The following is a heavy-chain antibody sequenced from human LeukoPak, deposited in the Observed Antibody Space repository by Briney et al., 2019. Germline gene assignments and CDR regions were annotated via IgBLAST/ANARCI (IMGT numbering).Heavy chain of an antibody. CDR1: GFTFSSYW. Sequence: PGGSLRLSCAASGFTFSSYWMSWVRQAPGKGLEWVANIKQDGSEKYYVDSVKGRFTISRDNAKNSLYLQMNSLRAEDTAVYYCARARVTLYYDYVWGTPRGRFDYWGQGTLVTVSS. CDR2: IKQDGSEK. CDR3: ARARVTLYYDYVWGTPRGRFDY. V-gene: IGHV3-7*01. J-gene: IGHJ4*02. D-gene: IGHD3-16*01.